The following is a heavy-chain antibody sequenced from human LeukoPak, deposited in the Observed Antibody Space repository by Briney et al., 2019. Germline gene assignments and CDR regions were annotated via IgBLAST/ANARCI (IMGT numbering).Heavy chain of an antibody. CDR1: GGSFSGYY. CDR3: ARSRGYGDYLDAFDI. Sequence: PSETLSLTCAVYGGSFSGYYWSWIRQSPGKGLEWIGEINHSGSTNYNPSLKSRVTISVDTSKNQFSLKLSSVIAADTGVYYCARSRGYGDYLDAFDIWGQGTMVTVSS. D-gene: IGHD4-17*01. V-gene: IGHV4-34*01. CDR2: INHSGST. J-gene: IGHJ3*02.